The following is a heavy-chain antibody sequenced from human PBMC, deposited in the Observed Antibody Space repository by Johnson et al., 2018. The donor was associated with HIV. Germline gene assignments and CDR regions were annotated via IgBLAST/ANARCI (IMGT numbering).Heavy chain of an antibody. D-gene: IGHD5-18*01. CDR2: IYSGGST. V-gene: IGHV3-66*02. CDR3: AREPRLLTDAFDI. J-gene: IGHJ3*02. Sequence: VQLVESGGGLVQPGGSLRLSCAASGFTFSSYDMHWVRQATGKGLEWVSAIYSGGSTYYADSVKGRFTISRDNSKNTLYLQMNSLRVEDTAVYYCAREPRLLTDAFDIWGQGTMVTVSS. CDR1: GFTFSSYD.